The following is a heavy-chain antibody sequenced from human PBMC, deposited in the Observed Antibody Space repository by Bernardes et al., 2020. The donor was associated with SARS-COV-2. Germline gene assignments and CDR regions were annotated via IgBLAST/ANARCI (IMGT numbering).Heavy chain of an antibody. D-gene: IGHD3-22*01. V-gene: IGHV4-59*01. CDR1: GGSISSYY. Sequence: SETLSLTCTVSGGSISSYYWSWIRQPPGKGLEWIGYIYYSGSTNYNPSLKSRVTISVDTSKNQFSLKLSSVTAADTAVYYCARGTSYYYDSSGYGDGMDVGGQGTTVTVSS. J-gene: IGHJ6*02. CDR3: ARGTSYYYDSSGYGDGMDV. CDR2: IYYSGST.